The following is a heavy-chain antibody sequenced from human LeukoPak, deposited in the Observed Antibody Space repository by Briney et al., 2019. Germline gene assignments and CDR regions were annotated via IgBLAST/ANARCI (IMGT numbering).Heavy chain of an antibody. D-gene: IGHD6-6*01. V-gene: IGHV3-7*05. CDR2: IKQDGSEE. CDR1: GFTFSSYW. CDR3: ARDPYSSTWSYGMDV. Sequence: QPGGSLRLSCAASGFTFSSYWMSWVPQAPGKGREWVANIKQDGSEEVYVDSVKGRFTISRDNAKNSLFLQMNTLRAEDTAVYYCARDPYSSTWSYGMDVWGQGTTVTVSS. J-gene: IGHJ6*02.